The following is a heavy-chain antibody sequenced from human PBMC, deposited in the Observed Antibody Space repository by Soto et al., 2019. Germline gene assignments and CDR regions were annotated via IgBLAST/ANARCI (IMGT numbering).Heavy chain of an antibody. CDR3: AICGISPEYYYYLDV. Sequence: GGSLRLSCAASGFTFSSYAMSWVRQAPGKGLEWVSSISASGGSTYYADSVKGRFAISRDNSKNTLYLQMNSLRAEDTAVYYCAICGISPEYYYYLDVCAKRTTV. J-gene: IGHJ6*03. V-gene: IGHV3-23*01. D-gene: IGHD2-2*01. CDR1: GFTFSSYA. CDR2: ISASGGST.